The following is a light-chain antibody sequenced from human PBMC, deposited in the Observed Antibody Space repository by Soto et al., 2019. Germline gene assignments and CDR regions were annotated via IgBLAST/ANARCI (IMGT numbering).Light chain of an antibody. Sequence: SYELTQPPSVSVAPGQTARITCGGNNIGSKSMNWYHQKPGQAPVLVIHYDSDRPSGIPKRFSGSNSGNTATLSISSVEVCDEADYYCQLGDSVSDLVVCGGGTQLTVL. V-gene: IGLV3-21*04. CDR3: QLGDSVSDLVV. J-gene: IGLJ2*01. CDR1: NIGSKS. CDR2: YDS.